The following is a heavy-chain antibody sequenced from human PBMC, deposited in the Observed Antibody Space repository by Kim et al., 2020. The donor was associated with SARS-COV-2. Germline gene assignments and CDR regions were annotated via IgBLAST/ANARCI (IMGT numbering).Heavy chain of an antibody. CDR1: GFTFSSYS. V-gene: IGHV3-21*01. J-gene: IGHJ4*02. D-gene: IGHD5-12*01. CDR3: ARDNPITYPEKYFDY. Sequence: GGSLRLSCAASGFTFSSYSMNWVRQAPGKGLEWVSSISSSSSYIYYADSVKGRFTISRDNAKNSLYLQMNSLRAEDTAVYYCARDNPITYPEKYFDYWGQGTLGTVSS. CDR2: ISSSSSYI.